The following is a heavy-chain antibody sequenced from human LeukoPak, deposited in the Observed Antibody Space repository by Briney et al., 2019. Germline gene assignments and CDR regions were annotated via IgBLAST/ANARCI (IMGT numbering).Heavy chain of an antibody. D-gene: IGHD3-22*01. CDR1: GFTFSSYS. Sequence: GGSLRLSCAASGFTFSSYSMNWVRQAPGKGLEWVSYISSSSSTIYYADSVKGRFTISRDNAKNSLYLQMNSLRAEDTAVYYXXXXXXXXNYDGSGYPPYWGQGTLVTVSS. J-gene: IGHJ4*02. CDR3: XXXXXXXNYDGSGYPPY. V-gene: IGHV3-48*01. CDR2: ISSSSSTI.